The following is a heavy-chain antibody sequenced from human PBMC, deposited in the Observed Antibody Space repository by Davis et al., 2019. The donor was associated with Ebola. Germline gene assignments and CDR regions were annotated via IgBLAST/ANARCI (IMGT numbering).Heavy chain of an antibody. J-gene: IGHJ4*02. CDR3: TCTWSSFDY. V-gene: IGHV3-73*01. CDR2: IRSKANSYAT. CDR1: GFTFSGSA. Sequence: GESLKISCAASGFTFSGSAMHWVRQASGKGLEWVGRIRSKANSYATAYAASVKGRFTISRDDSKNTAYLQMNSLKTEDTAVYYCTCTWSSFDYWGQGTLVNVSS. D-gene: IGHD3-10*01.